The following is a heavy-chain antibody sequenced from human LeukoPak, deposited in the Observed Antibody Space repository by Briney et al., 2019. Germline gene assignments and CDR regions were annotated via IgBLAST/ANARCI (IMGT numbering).Heavy chain of an antibody. CDR3: ARRQATVTTFDVFYYYMDV. Sequence: GSSVKVSCKASGGTFSSYAISWVRQAPGQGLEWMGGFIPIFGTANYAQKFQGRVTITADKSTSTAYMELSSLRSEDTAVYYCARRQATVTTFDVFYYYMDVWGKGTTVTVSS. V-gene: IGHV1-69*06. CDR2: FIPIFGTA. J-gene: IGHJ6*03. CDR1: GGTFSSYA. D-gene: IGHD4-17*01.